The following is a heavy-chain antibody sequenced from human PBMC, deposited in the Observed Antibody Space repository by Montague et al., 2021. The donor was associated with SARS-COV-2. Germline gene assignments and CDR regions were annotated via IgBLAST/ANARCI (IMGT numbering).Heavy chain of an antibody. CDR2: IYNTATST. V-gene: IGHV3-23*03. Sequence: SLRLSCSASGFTFSRSAMTWVRQASGKGLEWISVIYNTATSTYYXDSVKGRFTISRDDSKNTLSLHMNSLRVDDTAVYYCAKVGDYFGDPKHYFDLWGPGTLVTVSS. J-gene: IGHJ4*02. D-gene: IGHD3-10*01. CDR3: AKVGDYFGDPKHYFDL. CDR1: GFTFSRSA.